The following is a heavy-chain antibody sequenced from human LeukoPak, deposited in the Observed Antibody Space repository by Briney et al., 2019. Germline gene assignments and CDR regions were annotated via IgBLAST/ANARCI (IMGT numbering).Heavy chain of an antibody. V-gene: IGHV4-30-4*01. CDR2: IYYSGST. Sequence: PSETLSLTCTVSGGSISSGDYYWSWIRQPPGKGLEWIGYIYYSGSTYYNPSLKSRVTISVDTSKNQFSLKLSSVTAADTAVYYCVREIGNSGSYEWGQGTLVTVSS. D-gene: IGHD1-26*01. CDR1: GGSISSGDYY. CDR3: VREIGNSGSYE. J-gene: IGHJ4*02.